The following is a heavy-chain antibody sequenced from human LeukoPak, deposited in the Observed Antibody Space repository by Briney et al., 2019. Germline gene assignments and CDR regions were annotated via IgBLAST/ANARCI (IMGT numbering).Heavy chain of an antibody. V-gene: IGHV1-8*01. D-gene: IGHD4-17*01. CDR2: MNPNSGNT. CDR1: GYTFTSYD. J-gene: IGHJ5*02. Sequence: GASVKVSCKASGYTFTSYDINWVRQATGQGLEWMGWMNPNSGNTGYAQKFQGRVTMTRNTSISTAYTELSSLRSEDTAVYYCARETVTSLGDWFDPWGQGTLVTVSS. CDR3: ARETVTSLGDWFDP.